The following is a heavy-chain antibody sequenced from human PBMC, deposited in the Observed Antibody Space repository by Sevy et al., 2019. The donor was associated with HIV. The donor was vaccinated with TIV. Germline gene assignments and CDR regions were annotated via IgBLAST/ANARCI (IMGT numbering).Heavy chain of an antibody. J-gene: IGHJ5*02. CDR3: ARRDDYSNPRRPNWFDP. D-gene: IGHD4-4*01. CDR1: GGSISSSSYY. V-gene: IGHV4-39*01. Sequence: SETLSLTCTVSGGSISSSSYYWGWIRQPPGKGLEWIGSIYYSGSTYYNPSLKSRVTISVDTSKNQFSLKLSSVTAADTAVYYCARRDDYSNPRRPNWFDPWGQGTLVTVSS. CDR2: IYYSGST.